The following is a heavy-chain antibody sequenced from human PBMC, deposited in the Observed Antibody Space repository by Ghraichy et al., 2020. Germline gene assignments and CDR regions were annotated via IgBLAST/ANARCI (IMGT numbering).Heavy chain of an antibody. Sequence: SETLSLTCAVYGGSFSGYYWSWIRQPPGKGLEWIGEINHSGSTNYNPSLKSRVTISVDTSKNQFSLKLSSVTAADTAVYYCARPYYDFWSGYYTSAGYYYGMDVWGQGTTVTVSS. CDR3: ARPYYDFWSGYYTSAGYYYGMDV. J-gene: IGHJ6*02. D-gene: IGHD3-3*01. CDR1: GGSFSGYY. V-gene: IGHV4-34*01. CDR2: INHSGST.